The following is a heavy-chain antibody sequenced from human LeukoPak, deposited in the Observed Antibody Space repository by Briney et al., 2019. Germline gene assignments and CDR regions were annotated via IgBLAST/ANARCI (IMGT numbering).Heavy chain of an antibody. CDR1: GFTFSSYA. CDR3: TKDMDWVTPLQGAFDI. J-gene: IGHJ3*02. CDR2: ISGGGSPA. D-gene: IGHD4-23*01. Sequence: PGGSLRLSCAASGFTFSSYAMSWVRQAPGKGLEWVSAISGGGSPAYYADSVKGRFTISRDNSENTLYLQMNSLRAEDTAVYYCTKDMDWVTPLQGAFDIWGQGTMVTVSS. V-gene: IGHV3-23*01.